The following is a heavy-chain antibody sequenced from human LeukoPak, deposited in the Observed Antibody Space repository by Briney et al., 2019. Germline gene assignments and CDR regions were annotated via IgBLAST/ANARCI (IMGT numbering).Heavy chain of an antibody. D-gene: IGHD3-22*01. CDR2: ISWNSGSI. Sequence: PGGSLRLSCAASGFTFDDYAMHWVRHAPGKGLEWVSGISWNSGSIGYADSVKGRFTISRDNAKNSLYLQMNSLRAEDTALYYCAKGSTSSGYYYHYFDYWGQGTLVTVSS. CDR1: GFTFDDYA. CDR3: AKGSTSSGYYYHYFDY. V-gene: IGHV3-9*01. J-gene: IGHJ4*02.